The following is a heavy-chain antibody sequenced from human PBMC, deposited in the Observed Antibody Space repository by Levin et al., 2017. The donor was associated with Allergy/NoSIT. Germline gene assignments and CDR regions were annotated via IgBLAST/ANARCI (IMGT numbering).Heavy chain of an antibody. Sequence: GESLKISCAGSGFTFSSHGMHWVRQAPGKGLEWVAVIWYDGSEKVYADSVKGRFTISRDNSRNTLYLQMNTLRVEDTAVYYCARSLTIFGVDALRYYGMDVWGQGTTVSVSS. CDR2: IWYDGSEK. D-gene: IGHD3-3*01. V-gene: IGHV3-33*01. J-gene: IGHJ6*02. CDR3: ARSLTIFGVDALRYYGMDV. CDR1: GFTFSSHG.